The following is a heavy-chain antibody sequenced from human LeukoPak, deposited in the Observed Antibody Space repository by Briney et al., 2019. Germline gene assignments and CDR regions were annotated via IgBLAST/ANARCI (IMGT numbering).Heavy chain of an antibody. CDR2: INPNSGGT. CDR3: YSGWYGDDY. D-gene: IGHD6-19*01. V-gene: IGHV1-2*02. J-gene: IGHJ4*02. Sequence: ASVKVSCKVSGYTLTELSMHWVRQAPGQGLEWMGWINPNSGGTNYAQKFQSRVTMTRDTSISTAYMELSRLRSDDTAVYYCYSGWYGDDYWGQGTLVTVSS. CDR1: GYTLTELS.